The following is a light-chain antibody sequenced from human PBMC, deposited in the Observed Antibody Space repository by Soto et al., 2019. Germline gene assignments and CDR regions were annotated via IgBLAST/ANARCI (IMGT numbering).Light chain of an antibody. CDR3: CSYMRNSLYV. J-gene: IGLJ1*01. CDR1: SSDVGDYNY. V-gene: IGLV2-14*03. CDR2: AVS. Sequence: QSALTQPASVSGSPGQSITISCTGTSSDVGDYNYVSWYQQHPGKAPKLMISAVSNRPSGVSDRFSGSKSGNTASLTISGLHAEDEADYCCSYMRNSLYVFGTGTKLTVL.